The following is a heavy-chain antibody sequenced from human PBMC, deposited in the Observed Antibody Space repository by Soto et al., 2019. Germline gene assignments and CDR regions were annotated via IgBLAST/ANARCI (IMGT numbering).Heavy chain of an antibody. D-gene: IGHD6-13*01. CDR2: IIPFYNTL. V-gene: IGHV1-69*13. J-gene: IGHJ4*02. Sequence: GASVKVSCKTAEGTFNSYAIAWVLQAPGQGLEWMGGIIPFYNTLNYAQKFQDRVTITADDSTNTVYMELSSLRSDDTAVYFCASGASRWYPYFFDSWAQGTLVTVSS. CDR3: ASGASRWYPYFFDS. CDR1: EGTFNSYA.